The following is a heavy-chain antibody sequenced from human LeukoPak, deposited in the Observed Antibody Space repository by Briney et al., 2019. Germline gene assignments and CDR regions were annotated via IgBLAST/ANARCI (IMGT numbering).Heavy chain of an antibody. Sequence: GGSLRLSCAASGFAFSNFNMNWVRQAPGKGLEWVSYISGTGTTTYYADSVKGRFTISRDIAQNSLYLQMNGLRAEDTAVYYCAGSGSYRLDYWGQGTLVTVSS. J-gene: IGHJ4*02. D-gene: IGHD1-26*01. CDR2: ISGTGTTT. V-gene: IGHV3-48*01. CDR3: AGSGSYRLDY. CDR1: GFAFSNFN.